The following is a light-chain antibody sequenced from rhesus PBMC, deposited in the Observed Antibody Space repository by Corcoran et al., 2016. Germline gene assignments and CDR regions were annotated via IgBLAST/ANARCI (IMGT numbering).Light chain of an antibody. J-gene: IGKJ3*01. CDR2: GAS. CDR3: QETSNLFT. V-gene: IGKV3-31*02. Sequence: EIVMTQSPATLSLSPGERATLSCRASQSVTRYLAWYQQKPRQAPRLLIYGASTRATGIPDRFSGSGSGTDFTLTINSLEPEAFAVYYCQETSNLFTFGPGTKLDIK. CDR1: QSVTRY.